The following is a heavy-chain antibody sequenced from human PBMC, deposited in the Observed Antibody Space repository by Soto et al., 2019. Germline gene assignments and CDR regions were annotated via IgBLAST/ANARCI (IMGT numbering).Heavy chain of an antibody. CDR1: GGSISSGGYY. CDR3: ARGAITMVRGVTTDFDY. J-gene: IGHJ4*02. D-gene: IGHD3-10*01. CDR2: IYYSGST. Sequence: SETLSLTCTVSGGSISSGGYYWSWIRQHPGKGLEWIGYIYYSGSTYYNPSLKSRVTISVDTSKNQFSLKLSSVTAADTAVYYCARGAITMVRGVTTDFDYWGQGTLVTV. V-gene: IGHV4-31*03.